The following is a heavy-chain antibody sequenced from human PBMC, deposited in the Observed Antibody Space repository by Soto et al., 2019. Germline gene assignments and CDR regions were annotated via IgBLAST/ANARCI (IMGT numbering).Heavy chain of an antibody. V-gene: IGHV4-31*03. Sequence: PSETLSLTCTVSGGSISSGGYYWSWIRQHPGKGLEWIGYIYYSGSTYYNPSLKSRVTISVDTSKNQFSLKLSSVTAADTAVYYCARSSIAARNYFDYWGQGTLVTVSS. J-gene: IGHJ4*02. D-gene: IGHD6-6*01. CDR3: ARSSIAARNYFDY. CDR1: GGSISSGGYY. CDR2: IYYSGST.